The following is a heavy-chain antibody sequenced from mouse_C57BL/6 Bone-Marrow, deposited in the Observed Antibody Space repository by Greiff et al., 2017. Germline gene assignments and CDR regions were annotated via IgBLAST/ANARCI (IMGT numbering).Heavy chain of an antibody. CDR2: ICIGNGYT. CDR3: ARWGNYGGWFAY. D-gene: IGHD2-1*01. CDR1: GYTFTSYG. J-gene: IGHJ3*01. Sequence: VQLQQSGAELVRPGSSVKMSCKTSGYTFTSYGINWVKQRPGQGLEWIGYICIGNGYTEYNEKFKGKATLTSDTSSSTDYMQRSSLTSEDSAIYFCARWGNYGGWFAYWGQGTLVTVSA. V-gene: IGHV1-58*01.